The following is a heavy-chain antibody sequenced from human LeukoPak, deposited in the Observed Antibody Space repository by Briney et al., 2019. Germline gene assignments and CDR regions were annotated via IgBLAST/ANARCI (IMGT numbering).Heavy chain of an antibody. J-gene: IGHJ2*01. CDR2: IYSDNT. Sequence: RPGGSLRLSCTVSGFTVSSNSMSWVRQAPGKGLEWVSFIYSDNTHYSDSVKGRFTISRDNSKNTLYLQMNSLRAEDTAVYYCAKAQEYYDYVWGSYRQDWYFDLWGRGTLVTVSS. V-gene: IGHV3-53*01. D-gene: IGHD3-16*02. CDR3: AKAQEYYDYVWGSYRQDWYFDL. CDR1: GFTVSSNS.